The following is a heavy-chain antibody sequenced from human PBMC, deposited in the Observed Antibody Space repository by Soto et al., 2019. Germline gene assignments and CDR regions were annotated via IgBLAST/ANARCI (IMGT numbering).Heavy chain of an antibody. D-gene: IGHD3-16*01. J-gene: IGHJ6*02. CDR3: ARHNGPLYVGYYDDMDV. CDR1: GGSISSSSYY. Sequence: QLQLQESGPGLVKPSETLSLTCTVSGGSISSSSYYWGWIRQPPGKGLEWIGSIYYSGYTYYNPSLKSRVTISVDTSKNQFSLKLSSVTAADTAVYYCARHNGPLYVGYYDDMDVWGQGTPVTVSS. V-gene: IGHV4-39*01. CDR2: IYYSGYT.